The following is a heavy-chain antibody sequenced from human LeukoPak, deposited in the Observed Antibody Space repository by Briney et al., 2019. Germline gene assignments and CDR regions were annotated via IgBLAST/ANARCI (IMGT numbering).Heavy chain of an antibody. CDR1: GFTFSGYW. CDR2: INSDGSTT. Sequence: GGSLRLSCVASGFTFSGYWKHWVRQAPGKGLVWISRINSDGSTTNYADSVNGRFTISRDNAKNTLYLQMHSLRAEDTAVYYCWVPATAGEADHWGQGTLVTVSS. CDR3: WVPATAGEADH. V-gene: IGHV3-74*01. J-gene: IGHJ4*02. D-gene: IGHD2-2*01.